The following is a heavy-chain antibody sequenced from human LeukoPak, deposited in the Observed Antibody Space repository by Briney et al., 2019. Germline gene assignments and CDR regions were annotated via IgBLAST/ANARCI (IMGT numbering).Heavy chain of an antibody. J-gene: IGHJ6*02. CDR1: GFTFSSYA. V-gene: IGHV3-23*01. Sequence: GGSLRLSCAASGFTFSSYAMSWVRQAPGKGLEWVSAISGSGGSTYYADSVKGRFTISRDNSKNTLYLQMNSLRAEDTAVYYCAKNSVEQWLVPYYYYGMDVWGQGTTVTVSS. CDR2: ISGSGGST. D-gene: IGHD6-19*01. CDR3: AKNSVEQWLVPYYYYGMDV.